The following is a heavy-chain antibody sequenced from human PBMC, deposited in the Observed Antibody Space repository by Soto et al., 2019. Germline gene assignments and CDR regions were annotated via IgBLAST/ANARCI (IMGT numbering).Heavy chain of an antibody. Sequence: EVQLVESGGGLAQPGTSLRLSCAVSGITVSRNYIMWVRQAPGKGLEWVSIIFGGGDTDYADSVNGRFAISRDNSKNMVFLQMNSLRAEDTAVYYCATDPFGGGTHFDYWGQGTLVTVSS. J-gene: IGHJ4*02. D-gene: IGHD3-3*01. CDR3: ATDPFGGGTHFDY. CDR1: GITVSRNY. CDR2: IFGGGDT. V-gene: IGHV3-66*01.